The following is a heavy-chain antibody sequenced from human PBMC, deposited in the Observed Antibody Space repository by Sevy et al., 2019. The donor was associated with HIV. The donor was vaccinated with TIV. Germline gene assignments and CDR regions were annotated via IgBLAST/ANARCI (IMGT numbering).Heavy chain of an antibody. V-gene: IGHV3-15*01. J-gene: IGHJ4*02. CDR2: IKSNTDGGTK. CDR1: GFTFSKAG. Sequence: GGSLRLSCAASGFTFSKAGMSWVRQAPGKGLEWVGRIKSNTDGGTKDDSETVKGRFTIARADSKNNLYLQVNSLKTDDTAVYYCTTKNDFSSGYFYFDYWGQGTLVTVSS. D-gene: IGHD3-22*01. CDR3: TTKNDFSSGYFYFDY.